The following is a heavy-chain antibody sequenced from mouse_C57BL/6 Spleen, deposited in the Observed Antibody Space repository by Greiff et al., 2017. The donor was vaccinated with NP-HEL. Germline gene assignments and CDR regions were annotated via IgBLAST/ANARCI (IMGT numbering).Heavy chain of an antibody. CDR2: IRLKSDNYAT. J-gene: IGHJ3*01. D-gene: IGHD1-1*02. CDR1: GFTFSNYW. Sequence: EVKVEESGGGLVQPGGSMKLSCVASGFTFSNYWMNWVRQSPEKGLEWVAQIRLKSDNYATHYAESVKGRFTISRDDSKSSVYLQMNNLRAEDTGIYYCTGEIWSWFAYWGQGTLVTVSA. CDR3: TGEIWSWFAY. V-gene: IGHV6-3*01.